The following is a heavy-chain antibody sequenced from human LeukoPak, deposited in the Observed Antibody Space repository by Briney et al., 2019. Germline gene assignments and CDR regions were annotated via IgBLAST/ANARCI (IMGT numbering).Heavy chain of an antibody. V-gene: IGHV1-8*01. CDR2: MNPNSGNT. Sequence: ASVTVSCTASGYTFTSYDINWVRQATGQGLEWMGWMNPNSGNTGYAQKFQGRVTMTRNTSISTAYMELSSLRSEDTAVYYCVRHYGSGSYYIYYFDYWGQGTLVTVSS. CDR3: VRHYGSGSYYIYYFDY. J-gene: IGHJ4*02. D-gene: IGHD3-10*01. CDR1: GYTFTSYD.